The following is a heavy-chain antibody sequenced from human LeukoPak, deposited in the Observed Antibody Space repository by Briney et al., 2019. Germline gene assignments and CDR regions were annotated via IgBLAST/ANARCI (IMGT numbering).Heavy chain of an antibody. CDR1: GFTFSSYT. J-gene: IGHJ4*02. V-gene: IGHV3-21*01. CDR2: ISSGSSYI. Sequence: PGGSLRLSCAASGFTFSSYTMNWVRQAPGKGLEWVSSISSGSSYIYHADSVKGRFTISRDNAKNSLYLQMHSLRAEDTAVYYCARGAYYYEDWGQGTLVTVSS. CDR3: ARGAYYYED.